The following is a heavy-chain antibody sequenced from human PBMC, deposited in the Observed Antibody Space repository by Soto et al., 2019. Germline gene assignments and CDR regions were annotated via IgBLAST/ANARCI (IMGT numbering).Heavy chain of an antibody. Sequence: EVQLVESGGGLVQPGESLRLSWAASGFTFSNSWMSWVRRAPGKGLEGVANIKEDGSEKDYVDPVKGRFTITRDNAKNSLYLQMNNLRAEDTAVYFCTRKRFGMDVWGQGTTVTVSS. CDR3: TRKRFGMDV. V-gene: IGHV3-7*03. CDR2: IKEDGSEK. CDR1: GFTFSNSW. J-gene: IGHJ6*02.